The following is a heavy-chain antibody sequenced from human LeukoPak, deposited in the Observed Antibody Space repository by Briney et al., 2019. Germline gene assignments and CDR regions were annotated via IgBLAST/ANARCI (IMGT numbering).Heavy chain of an antibody. Sequence: GGSLRLSCAASGFTVSSNYMSWVRQAPGKGLEWVSVIYSGGSTYYADSVKGRFTISRDNAKNLLYLQMNDLRLEDTAVYYCARTARHLDYWGQGTLVTVSS. D-gene: IGHD5-18*01. CDR1: GFTVSSNY. CDR2: IYSGGST. J-gene: IGHJ4*02. V-gene: IGHV3-66*01. CDR3: ARTARHLDY.